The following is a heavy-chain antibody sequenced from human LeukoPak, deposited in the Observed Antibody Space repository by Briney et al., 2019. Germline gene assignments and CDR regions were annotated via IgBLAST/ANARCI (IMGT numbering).Heavy chain of an antibody. J-gene: IGHJ4*02. Sequence: ASVKVSCKASGYTFTSYDINWVRQATGQGLEWMGWMNPNSGNTGYAQKFQGRVTMTRNTSISTAYMELSSLRSEDTAVYYCARGSGYCSSTSCYMFLDYWGQGTLVTVSS. CDR3: ARGSGYCSSTSCYMFLDY. CDR1: GYTFTSYD. CDR2: MNPNSGNT. D-gene: IGHD2-2*02. V-gene: IGHV1-8*01.